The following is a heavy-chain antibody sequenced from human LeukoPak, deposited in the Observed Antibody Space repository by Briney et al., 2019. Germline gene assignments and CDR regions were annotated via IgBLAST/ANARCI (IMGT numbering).Heavy chain of an antibody. Sequence: ASVTVSCKASGYTFNRYCMHWVRQAPGQGLEWMGVSNPSGVGKNYAQKFQGRVTMTRDTSTTTVYMELSSLRSEDTAVYYCAREESGGYFDYWGQGTLVTVSS. CDR1: GYTFNRYC. CDR2: SNPSGVGK. J-gene: IGHJ4*02. CDR3: AREESGGYFDY. V-gene: IGHV1-46*02. D-gene: IGHD2-8*02.